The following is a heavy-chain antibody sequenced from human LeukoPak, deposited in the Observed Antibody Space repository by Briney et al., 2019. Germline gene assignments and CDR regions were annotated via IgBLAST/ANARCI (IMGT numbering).Heavy chain of an antibody. V-gene: IGHV1-18*01. CDR2: ISAYNGNT. J-gene: IGHJ4*02. CDR3: ARDYYGSGSYYVFDY. Sequence: ASVKVSCKASGYTFTSYGISWVRQAPGQGLEWMGWISAYNGNTNYAQKLQGRVTMTTDTSTSTAYMELRSLRSDDTAVYYCARDYYGSGSYYVFDYWGQGTLVTVSS. CDR1: GYTFTSYG. D-gene: IGHD3-10*01.